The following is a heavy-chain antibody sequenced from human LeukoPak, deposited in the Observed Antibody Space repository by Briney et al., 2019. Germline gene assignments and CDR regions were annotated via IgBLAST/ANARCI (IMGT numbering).Heavy chain of an antibody. Sequence: ASVTVSCTASGYTFTSYGISWVRQAPGQGLEWMGWISAYNGNTNYAQKLQGRVTMTTDTSTSTAYMELRSLRSDDTAVYYCARGRTSYYYDSSAQPPFDYWGQGTLVTVSS. CDR2: ISAYNGNT. D-gene: IGHD3-22*01. CDR1: GYTFTSYG. V-gene: IGHV1-18*01. J-gene: IGHJ4*02. CDR3: ARGRTSYYYDSSAQPPFDY.